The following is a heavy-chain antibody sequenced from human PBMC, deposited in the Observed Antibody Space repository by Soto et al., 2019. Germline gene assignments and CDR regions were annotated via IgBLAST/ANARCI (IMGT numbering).Heavy chain of an antibody. J-gene: IGHJ4*02. Sequence: QVHLVESGGGVVQPGRSLRLSCAASGFTFRSYGMHWVRQAPGKELEWVALIWYDGSNKYYADSVKGRFTISRDNSKSTLYLQMNSLRAEDTAVYYCARLGGSGSYTIDYWGQGTLVTVSS. D-gene: IGHD3-10*01. V-gene: IGHV3-33*08. CDR3: ARLGGSGSYTIDY. CDR2: IWYDGSNK. CDR1: GFTFRSYG.